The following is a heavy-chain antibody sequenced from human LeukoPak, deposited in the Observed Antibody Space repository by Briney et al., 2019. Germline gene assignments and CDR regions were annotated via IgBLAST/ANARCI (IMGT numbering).Heavy chain of an antibody. J-gene: IGHJ4*02. Sequence: GGSLILSCAASGFTFSNYAMSWVRQAPGKGLEWVSAISGSGGSTYYADSVKGRFTISRDNSNNTLYLQMSSLRAGDTAVYYCARHTGSTWSTGYWGQGTLVTVSS. CDR3: ARHTGSTWSTGY. CDR2: ISGSGGST. CDR1: GFTFSNYA. D-gene: IGHD6-13*01. V-gene: IGHV3-23*01.